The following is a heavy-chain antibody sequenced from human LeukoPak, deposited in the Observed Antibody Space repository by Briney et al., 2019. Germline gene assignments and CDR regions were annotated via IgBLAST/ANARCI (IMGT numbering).Heavy chain of an antibody. CDR1: GFTFSSYW. Sequence: GGSLRLSCAASGFTFSSYWMTWVRQAPGKGLEWVANMKFDGSEKYYVDSVKGRFTISRDNAKNPLYLQMNSLRVEDTAVYYCARKGGSPDYWGQGTLVTVSS. J-gene: IGHJ4*02. D-gene: IGHD1-26*01. CDR2: MKFDGSEK. V-gene: IGHV3-7*01. CDR3: ARKGGSPDY.